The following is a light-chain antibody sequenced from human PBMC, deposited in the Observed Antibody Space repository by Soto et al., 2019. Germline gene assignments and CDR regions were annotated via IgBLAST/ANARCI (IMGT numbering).Light chain of an antibody. CDR1: QSVSSK. CDR2: GAS. J-gene: IGKJ1*01. V-gene: IGKV3-15*01. CDR3: QQYNNWPGT. Sequence: EIVMTQSPGTLSVSPGERATLSCRASQSVSSKLAWYQQKPGQAPRLLIYGASTRATGIPARFSGSGSGTEFTLTISSLQSEDFEVYYCQQYNNWPGTFGQGTKVEIK.